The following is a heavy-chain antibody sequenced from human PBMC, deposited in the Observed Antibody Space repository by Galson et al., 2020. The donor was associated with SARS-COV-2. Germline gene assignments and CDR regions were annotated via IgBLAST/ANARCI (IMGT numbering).Heavy chain of an antibody. CDR1: GFTFSTYA. J-gene: IGHJ4*02. Sequence: PGGSLRLSCAASGFTFSTYAMSWVRQAPGKGLEWVSGISVSGGNADYADSVKGRFTISRDNSKNTLFLQMNSLRAEDTAVYYCAKVYGSGTYYFDYWGQGTLVTVSS. CDR2: ISVSGGNA. CDR3: AKVYGSGTYYFDY. D-gene: IGHD3-10*01. V-gene: IGHV3-23*01.